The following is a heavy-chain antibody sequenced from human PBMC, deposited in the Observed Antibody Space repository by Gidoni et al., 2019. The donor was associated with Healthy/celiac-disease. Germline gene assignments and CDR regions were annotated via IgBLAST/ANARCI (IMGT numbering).Heavy chain of an antibody. CDR1: GFTFSSYG. J-gene: IGHJ4*02. CDR2: ISYDGNNK. Sequence: QVQLVESGGGVVQPGRSLRLSCAASGFTFSSYGMHWVRQAPGKGLEGVAVISYDGNNKYDADSVKGRFTISRDNSKNTLYLQMNSLRAEDTAVYYCAKDGGGDLNYFDYWGEGTLVTVSS. D-gene: IGHD2-21*02. CDR3: AKDGGGDLNYFDY. V-gene: IGHV3-30*18.